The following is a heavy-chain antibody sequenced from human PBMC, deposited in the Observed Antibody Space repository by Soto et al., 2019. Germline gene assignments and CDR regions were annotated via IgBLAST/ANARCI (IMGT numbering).Heavy chain of an antibody. D-gene: IGHD4-4*01. J-gene: IGHJ6*02. CDR3: ARGIQYRYGMDV. CDR1: GFTVSSYW. V-gene: IGHV3-74*01. CDR2: INGDGSNT. Sequence: EVQLVESGGGLVQPGGSLRLSCAAAGFTVSSYWMHWVRQAPGKGLVWVSRINGDGSNTFYADSVKGRFTISRDNAKNTVYLQMNSLRAEDTAVYYCARGIQYRYGMDVWGQGTTVTVSS.